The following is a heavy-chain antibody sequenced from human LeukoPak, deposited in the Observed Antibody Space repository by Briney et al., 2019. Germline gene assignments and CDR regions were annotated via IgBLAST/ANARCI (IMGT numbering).Heavy chain of an antibody. Sequence: ASVKVSCKASGYTFTGYYMHWIRQAPGHGLEWMAWINPNSGGTNYAQKLQGRVTMTTDTSTSTAYMELRSLRSDDTAVYYCAREWGLALGEPLGDYWGQGTLVTVSS. CDR2: INPNSGGT. D-gene: IGHD1-14*01. CDR3: AREWGLALGEPLGDY. V-gene: IGHV1-2*02. CDR1: GYTFTGYY. J-gene: IGHJ4*02.